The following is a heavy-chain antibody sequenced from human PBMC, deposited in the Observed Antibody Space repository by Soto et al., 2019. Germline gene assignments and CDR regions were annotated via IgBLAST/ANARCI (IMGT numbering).Heavy chain of an antibody. V-gene: IGHV4-61*01. CDR2: MSHSGGT. D-gene: IGHD1-1*01. J-gene: IGHJ3*02. CDR3: ARVERGTATTVVDAFDI. CDR1: GGFVSSGSYY. Sequence: SETLSLTCAVYGGFVSSGSYYWSWIRQPPGKGQEWIGEMSHSGGTHFNPSLKSRVTISVDTSKNQFSLMISSVTAADTALYYCARVERGTATTVVDAFDIWGPGTMVTVSS.